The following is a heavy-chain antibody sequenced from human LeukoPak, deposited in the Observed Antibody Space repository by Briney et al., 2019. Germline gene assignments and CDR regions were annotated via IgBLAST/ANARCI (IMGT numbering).Heavy chain of an antibody. CDR1: GYSISSGYY. CDR3: ARGGGYCSGGSCYSRH. J-gene: IGHJ4*02. Sequence: SETLSLTCAVSGYSISSGYYWGWIRQPPGKGLEWIGSIYHSGSTNYNPSLKSRVTISVDTSKNQFSLKLSSVTAADTAAYYCARGGGYCSGGSCYSRHWGQGTLVTVSS. D-gene: IGHD2-15*01. V-gene: IGHV4-38-2*01. CDR2: IYHSGST.